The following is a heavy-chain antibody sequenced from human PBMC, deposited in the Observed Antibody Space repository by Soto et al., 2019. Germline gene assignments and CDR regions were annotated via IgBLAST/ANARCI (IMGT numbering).Heavy chain of an antibody. CDR2: INPFYGET. Sequence: GASVKVSFKASGYTFSSYHMHWVRQAPGQGLEWMGVINPFYGETRYAQKFQGRVTMTRDTSTSTVYMELSSLRSEDTAVYYCARARGISFGYNYFDHWGQGTLVTVSS. D-gene: IGHD5-18*01. CDR3: ARARGISFGYNYFDH. J-gene: IGHJ5*02. V-gene: IGHV1-46*01. CDR1: GYTFSSYH.